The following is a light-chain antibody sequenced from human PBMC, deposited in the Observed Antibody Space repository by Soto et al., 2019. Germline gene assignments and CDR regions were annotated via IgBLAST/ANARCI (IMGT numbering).Light chain of an antibody. V-gene: IGLV2-11*01. CDR2: DVS. CDR3: CSYAGSYAYV. J-gene: IGLJ1*01. CDR1: SSDVGGYNY. Sequence: QSVLTQPRSVSGSPGQSVTISCTGSSSDVGGYNYVSWYQQHPGKAPKLMIYDVSKRPSGVPDRFSGSKSGNTASLTISGLKAEDEAVYYCCSYAGSYAYVFGTGTKLTVL.